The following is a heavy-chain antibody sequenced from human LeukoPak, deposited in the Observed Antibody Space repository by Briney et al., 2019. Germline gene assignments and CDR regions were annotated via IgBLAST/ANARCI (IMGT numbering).Heavy chain of an antibody. V-gene: IGHV3-30*18. CDR1: GFTFSSYG. J-gene: IGHJ4*02. CDR2: ISYDGSNK. D-gene: IGHD6-19*01. Sequence: PGRSLRLSCAASGFTFSSYGMHWVRQAPGKGLEWVAVISYDGSNKYYADSVKGRFAISRDNSKNTLYLQMNSLRAEDTAVYYCAKDFRSGWYGIDYWGQGTLVTVSS. CDR3: AKDFRSGWYGIDY.